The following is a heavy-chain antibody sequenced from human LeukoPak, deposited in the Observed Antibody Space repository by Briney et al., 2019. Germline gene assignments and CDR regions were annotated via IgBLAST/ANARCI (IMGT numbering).Heavy chain of an antibody. Sequence: ASVKVSCKASGGTFSSYAISWVRQAPGQGLEWMGGIIPILGTANYAQKFQGRVTITADESTSTAYMELSSLRSEDTAVYYCARDYLRSSGPYDSSGYYYYWGQGTLVTVSS. CDR3: ARDYLRSSGPYDSSGYYYY. CDR2: IIPILGTA. J-gene: IGHJ4*02. D-gene: IGHD3-22*01. CDR1: GGTFSSYA. V-gene: IGHV1-69*13.